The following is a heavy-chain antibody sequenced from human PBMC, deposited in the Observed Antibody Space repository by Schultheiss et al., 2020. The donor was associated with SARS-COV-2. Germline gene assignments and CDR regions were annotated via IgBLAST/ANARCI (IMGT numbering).Heavy chain of an antibody. Sequence: GGSLRLSCAASGFTFRNYWMHWVRQAPGKGLVWVSRINADGSYTNHADSVKGRFTISRDNSKNMLYLQMNSLRAEDTAVYHCATGSSSGGFDYWGQGTLVTVSS. D-gene: IGHD6-19*01. V-gene: IGHV3-74*01. CDR3: ATGSSSGGFDY. CDR2: INADGSYT. J-gene: IGHJ4*02. CDR1: GFTFRNYW.